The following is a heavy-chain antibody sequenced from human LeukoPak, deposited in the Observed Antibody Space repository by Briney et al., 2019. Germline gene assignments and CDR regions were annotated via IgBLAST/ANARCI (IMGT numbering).Heavy chain of an antibody. CDR2: IYYSGST. CDR3: ARDGYYYGSGFDY. V-gene: IGHV4-39*07. J-gene: IGHJ4*02. Sequence: SETLSLTCTVSGGSISSSSYYWGWIRQPPGKGLEWIGSIYYSGSTYYNPSLKSRVTISVDTSKNQFSLKLSSVTAADTAVYYCARDGYYYGSGFDYWGQGTLVTVSS. D-gene: IGHD3-10*01. CDR1: GGSISSSSYY.